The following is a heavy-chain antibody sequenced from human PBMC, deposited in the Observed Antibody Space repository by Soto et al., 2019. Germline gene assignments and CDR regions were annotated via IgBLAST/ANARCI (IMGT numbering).Heavy chain of an antibody. CDR1: GFTFSSYA. Sequence: PGGSLRLSCAASGFTFSSYAMSWVRQAPGKGLEWVSAISGSGGRTYYADSVKGRFTISRDNSKNTLYLQMNSLRAEDTAVYYCAKVGLGYCSSTSCHYYYYGMDVWGQGTTVTVSS. J-gene: IGHJ6*02. D-gene: IGHD2-2*01. CDR3: AKVGLGYCSSTSCHYYYYGMDV. V-gene: IGHV3-23*01. CDR2: ISGSGGRT.